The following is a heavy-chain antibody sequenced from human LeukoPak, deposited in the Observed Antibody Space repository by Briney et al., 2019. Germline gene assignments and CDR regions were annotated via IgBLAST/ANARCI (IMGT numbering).Heavy chain of an antibody. V-gene: IGHV3-21*01. J-gene: IGHJ3*02. CDR1: GFTFSSYS. Sequence: GGSLRLSCAASGFTFSSYSMNWARQAPGKGLEWVSSISSSSSYIHYADSVKGRFTISRDNAKNSLYLQMNSLRAEDTAVYYCARLDTAMDYSAFDIWGQGAMVTVSS. CDR2: ISSSSSYI. D-gene: IGHD5-18*01. CDR3: ARLDTAMDYSAFDI.